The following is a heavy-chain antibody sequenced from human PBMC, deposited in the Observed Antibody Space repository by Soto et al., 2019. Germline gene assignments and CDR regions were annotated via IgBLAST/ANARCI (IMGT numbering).Heavy chain of an antibody. D-gene: IGHD2-15*01. CDR1: GYTFTGYY. J-gene: IGHJ3*02. Sequence: QVQLVQSGAEVKKPGASVKVSCKASGYTFTGYYMHWVRQAPGQGLEWMGWINPNSGGTNYAQKFQGWVTMTRETSISTAYMELSRLRSDDTAVYYCARSCSGGSCQGAFDIWGQGTMVTVSS. CDR3: ARSCSGGSCQGAFDI. V-gene: IGHV1-2*04. CDR2: INPNSGGT.